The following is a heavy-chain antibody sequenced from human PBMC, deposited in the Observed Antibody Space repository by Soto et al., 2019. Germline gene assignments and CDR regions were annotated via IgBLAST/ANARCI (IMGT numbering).Heavy chain of an antibody. CDR1: GGSISSYY. CDR3: ARVKEYDSWNYYYYYMDV. Sequence: SETLSLTCTVSGGSISSYYWSWIRQPPGKELEWIGYIYYSGSTNYNPSLKSRVTISVDTSKNQFSLKLSSVTAADTAVYYCARVKEYDSWNYYYYYMDVWGKGTTVTVSS. CDR2: IYYSGST. V-gene: IGHV4-59*01. J-gene: IGHJ6*03. D-gene: IGHD3-3*01.